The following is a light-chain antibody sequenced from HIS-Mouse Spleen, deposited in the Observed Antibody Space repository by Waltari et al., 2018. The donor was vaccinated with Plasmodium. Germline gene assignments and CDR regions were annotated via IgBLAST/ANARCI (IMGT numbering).Light chain of an antibody. J-gene: IGLJ2*01. CDR2: DVS. CDR3: CSYAGSYTWV. Sequence: LTQPRSVSGSPGQSVTISCTGTSSDVGGYNYVPWYQQHPGKAPKLMIYDVSKRPSGVPDRFSGSKSGNTASLTISGLQAEDEADYYCCSYAGSYTWVFGGGTKLTVL. V-gene: IGLV2-11*01. CDR1: SSDVGGYNY.